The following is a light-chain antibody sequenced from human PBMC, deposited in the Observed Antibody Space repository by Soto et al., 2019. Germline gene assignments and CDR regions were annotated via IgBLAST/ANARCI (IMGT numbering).Light chain of an antibody. J-gene: IGLJ2*01. Sequence: QSVLTQPASVSGSPGQSITISCTGTSTDVGANNYVSWYQQHPCRAPKVMIYDVTNRPSGVSSRFSGSKSGNTASLTIAGLQSEDEADYYCYSHVDDTTGVFGGGTKLTVL. CDR1: STDVGANNY. V-gene: IGLV2-14*01. CDR2: DVT. CDR3: YSHVDDTTGV.